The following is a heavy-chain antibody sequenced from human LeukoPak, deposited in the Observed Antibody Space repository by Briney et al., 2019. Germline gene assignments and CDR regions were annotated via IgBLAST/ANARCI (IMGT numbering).Heavy chain of an antibody. V-gene: IGHV3-53*01. J-gene: IGHJ4*02. D-gene: IGHD3-3*01. CDR2: IYSGGST. CDR1: GFTVSSNY. CDR3: AKGRGSGKAQVQFDY. Sequence: GGSLRLSCAASGFTVSSNYMRWVRQAPGKGLEWVSVIYSGGSTYYADSVKGRFTISRDNSKNTLYLLMDSLRADDTALYYCAKGRGSGKAQVQFDYWSQGTLVTVSS.